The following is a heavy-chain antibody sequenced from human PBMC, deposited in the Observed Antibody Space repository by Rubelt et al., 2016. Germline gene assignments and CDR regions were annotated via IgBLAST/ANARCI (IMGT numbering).Heavy chain of an antibody. CDR3: ARVGDYGSGSQYNPLDF. Sequence: GLEWVSVTHIAGNTNYADSVRGRFTISRDNTKNSLYLQMNSLRAEDTAMYYCARVGDYGSGSQYNPLDFWGQGTLVTVSS. CDR2: THIAGNT. V-gene: IGHV3-53*01. J-gene: IGHJ4*02. D-gene: IGHD3-10*01.